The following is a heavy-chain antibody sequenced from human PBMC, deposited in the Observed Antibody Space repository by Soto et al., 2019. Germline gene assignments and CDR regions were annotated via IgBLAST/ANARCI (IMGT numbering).Heavy chain of an antibody. CDR2: INHSGST. CDR1: GGSFSGYY. V-gene: IGHV4-34*01. J-gene: IGHJ4*02. CDR3: ARGATVTTYFDY. D-gene: IGHD4-17*01. Sequence: SETLSLTCAVYGGSFSGYYWSWMRQPPGKGLEWIGEINHSGSTNYNPSLKSRVTISVDTSKNQFSLKLSSVTAADTAVYYCARGATVTTYFDYWGQGTLVTVSS.